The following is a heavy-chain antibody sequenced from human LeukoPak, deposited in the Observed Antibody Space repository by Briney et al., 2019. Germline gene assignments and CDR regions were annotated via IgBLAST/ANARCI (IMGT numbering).Heavy chain of an antibody. CDR3: ARGVLSLRYYYYYMDV. D-gene: IGHD2/OR15-2a*01. J-gene: IGHJ6*03. V-gene: IGHV4-34*01. Sequence: SETLSLTCAVYGGSFSGYYWSWIRQPPGKGLEWIGGINHSGSTNYSPSLKSRVTISVDTSKNQFSLKLSSVTAADTAVYYCARGVLSLRYYYYYMDVWGKGTTVTVSS. CDR1: GGSFSGYY. CDR2: INHSGST.